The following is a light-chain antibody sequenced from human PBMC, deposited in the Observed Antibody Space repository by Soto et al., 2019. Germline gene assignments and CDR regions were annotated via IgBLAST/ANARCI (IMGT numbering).Light chain of an antibody. CDR2: AAS. CDR3: QQSYSTPFT. Sequence: DIQITQSPSSLSASVGDRVTITCRASQSISSYLNWYQQKPGKAPKLLIYAASSLQSGVPPRFSGSGSGTDFTLTISSLQPEDFATYYCQQSYSTPFTFGPGTKVDIK. V-gene: IGKV1-39*01. CDR1: QSISSY. J-gene: IGKJ3*01.